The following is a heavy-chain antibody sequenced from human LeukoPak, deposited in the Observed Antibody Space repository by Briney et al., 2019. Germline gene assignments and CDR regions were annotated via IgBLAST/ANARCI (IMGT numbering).Heavy chain of an antibody. CDR3: TCYYDFWSGYTMDV. J-gene: IGHJ6*04. CDR2: IRSKAYGGTT. Sequence: GGSLRLSCAASGFTFRSYSMNWVRQAPGKGLEWVGFIRSKAYGGTTEYAASVKGRFTISRDDSKSIAYLQMNSLKTEDTAVYYCTCYYDFWSGYTMDVWGKGTTVTVSS. D-gene: IGHD3-3*01. V-gene: IGHV3-49*02. CDR1: GFTFRSYS.